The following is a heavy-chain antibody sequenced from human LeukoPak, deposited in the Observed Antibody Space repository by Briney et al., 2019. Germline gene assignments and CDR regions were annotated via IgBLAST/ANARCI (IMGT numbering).Heavy chain of an antibody. CDR2: IIPIFGTA. V-gene: IGHV1-69*13. D-gene: IGHD2-2*01. CDR1: GGTFSSYA. Sequence: SVKVSCKASGGTFSSYAISWVRQAPGQGLEWMGGIIPIFGTANYAQKFQGRVTITADESTSTAYMELSSLRSEDTAVYYCAREHDKQVYCSSTSCRYNWFDPWGQGTLVTVSS. J-gene: IGHJ5*02. CDR3: AREHDKQVYCSSTSCRYNWFDP.